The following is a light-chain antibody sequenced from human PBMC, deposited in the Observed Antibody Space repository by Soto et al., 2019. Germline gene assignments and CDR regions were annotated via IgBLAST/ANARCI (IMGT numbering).Light chain of an antibody. CDR2: GAS. J-gene: IGKJ2*01. CDR3: QQYGSSPHT. CDR1: QSVSSSY. Sequence: EIVLTQSPGTLSLSPGERATLSCRASQSVSSSYLAWYQHKPGQAPRLLIYGASSRATGIPDRFSGSGSGTDFTLTISRLEPEDFAVYYCQQYGSSPHTFGQGTKLGV. V-gene: IGKV3-20*01.